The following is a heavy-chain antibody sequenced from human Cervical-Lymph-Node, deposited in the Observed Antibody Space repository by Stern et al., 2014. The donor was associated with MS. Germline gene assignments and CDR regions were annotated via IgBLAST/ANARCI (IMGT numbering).Heavy chain of an antibody. CDR1: GTIFSNFG. V-gene: IGHV1-69*06. CDR3: ARDNDDNGMDV. Sequence: QMQLVQSGAEVKKPGSSVKVSCKASGTIFSNFGFSWVRQAPGQGLDWMGGIIPIFGTSHYAQKFQGRVTITADISTNTTNLELTSLRFEDMAVYYCARDNDDNGMDVWGQGTTVSVSS. D-gene: IGHD1-1*01. CDR2: IIPIFGTS. J-gene: IGHJ6*02.